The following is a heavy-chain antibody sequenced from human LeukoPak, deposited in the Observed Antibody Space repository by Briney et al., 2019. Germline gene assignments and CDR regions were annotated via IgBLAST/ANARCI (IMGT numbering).Heavy chain of an antibody. CDR2: IYYSGST. J-gene: IGHJ6*03. Sequence: SETLSLTCTVSGGSISSYYWSWIRQPPGKGLEWIGYIYYSGSTNYNPSLKSRVTMSVDTSKNQFSLKLSSVTAADTAVYYCAREALHYDYVWGSSYYYMDVWGKGTTVTISS. D-gene: IGHD3-16*01. CDR3: AREALHYDYVWGSSYYYMDV. V-gene: IGHV4-59*12. CDR1: GGSISSYY.